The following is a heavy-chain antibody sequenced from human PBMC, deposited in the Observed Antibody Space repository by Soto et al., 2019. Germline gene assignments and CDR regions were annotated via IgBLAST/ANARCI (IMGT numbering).Heavy chain of an antibody. J-gene: IGHJ4*02. CDR2: IIPIFGTA. V-gene: IGHV1-69*13. CDR3: AKSLSGLFSLGDFNY. D-gene: IGHD1-1*01. Sequence: SVKVSCKASGGTFSSYAISWVRQAPGQGLEWMGGIIPIFGTANYAQKFQGRVTITADESTSTAYMELSSLRSEDTAIYYCAKSLSGLFSLGDFNYWGQGALVTVSS. CDR1: GGTFSSYA.